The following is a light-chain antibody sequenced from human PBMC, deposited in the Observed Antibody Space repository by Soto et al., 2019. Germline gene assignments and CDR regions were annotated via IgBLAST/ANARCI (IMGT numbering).Light chain of an antibody. Sequence: EIVLTQSPGTLSLSLGERATLSCRASQSVSSSYVAWYQQKPGQAPRLPIFGTSSRAAGIPDRFSASGSGTDFSLTISRLEPEDFAVYYCQHYGSSPPDTFGQGTKLEIK. CDR3: QHYGSSPPDT. CDR1: QSVSSSY. CDR2: GTS. V-gene: IGKV3-20*01. J-gene: IGKJ2*01.